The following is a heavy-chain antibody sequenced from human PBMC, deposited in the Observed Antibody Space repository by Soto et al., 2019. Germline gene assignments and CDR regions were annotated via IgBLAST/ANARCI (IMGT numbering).Heavy chain of an antibody. D-gene: IGHD2-2*01. Sequence: GGSLRLCCAASGFTFSNAWMNWVRQAPGKGLEWVGRIKSKTDGGTTDYAAPVKGRFTISRDDSKNTLYLQMNSLKTEDTAVYYCTTLSSTSIDVDLLYVRGQRSTVTVSS. V-gene: IGHV3-15*07. J-gene: IGHJ6*02. CDR3: TTLSSTSIDVDLLYV. CDR2: IKSKTDGGTT. CDR1: GFTFSNAW.